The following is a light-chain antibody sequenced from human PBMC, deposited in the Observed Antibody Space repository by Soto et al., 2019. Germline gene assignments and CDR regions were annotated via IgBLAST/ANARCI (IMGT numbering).Light chain of an antibody. CDR3: HQYGTSPWT. V-gene: IGKV3-20*01. CDR1: QSVTNS. J-gene: IGKJ1*01. Sequence: EIVLTQSPATLSLSPGERATLSCRASQSVTNSLAWYQQKPGQAPRLLIYAASSRAAGIPDRFSGSGSGTAFTLTISRLEPEDFAVYFCHQYGTSPWTFGQGTRVDIK. CDR2: AAS.